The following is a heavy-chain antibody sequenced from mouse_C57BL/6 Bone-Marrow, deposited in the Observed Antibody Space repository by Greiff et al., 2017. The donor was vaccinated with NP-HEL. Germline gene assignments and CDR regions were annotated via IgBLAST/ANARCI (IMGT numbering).Heavy chain of an antibody. D-gene: IGHD1-1*01. Sequence: VQLQQSGPELVKPGASVKLPCKASGYTFTGYSMDWVKQSHGKGLEWIGNINPNDGGTNYNQKFKDKATLTVDKSSSTAYMELRSLTSEDTAVYYCAREYGSLDYWGQGTTLTVSS. CDR2: INPNDGGT. J-gene: IGHJ2*01. CDR1: GYTFTGYS. CDR3: AREYGSLDY. V-gene: IGHV1-18*01.